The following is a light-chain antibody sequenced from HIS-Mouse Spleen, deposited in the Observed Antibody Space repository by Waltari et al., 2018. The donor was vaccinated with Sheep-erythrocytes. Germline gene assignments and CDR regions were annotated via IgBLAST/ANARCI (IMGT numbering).Light chain of an antibody. V-gene: IGKV2-28*01. CDR1: QSLLHINGYNY. CDR3: MQALQTPVSLNGYT. J-gene: IGKJ2*01. CDR2: LGS. Sequence: DIVMTQSPLSLPVTPGEPASISCRSSQSLLHINGYNYLDWYLQKPGQSPQLLIYLGSNRASGVPDRFSGRGSGTDFTLKISRVEAEDVGVYYCMQALQTPVSLNGYTFGQGTKLEIK.